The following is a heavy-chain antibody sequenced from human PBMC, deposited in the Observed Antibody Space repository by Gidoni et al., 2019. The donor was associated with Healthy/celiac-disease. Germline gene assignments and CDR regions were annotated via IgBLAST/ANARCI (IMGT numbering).Heavy chain of an antibody. CDR2: IIPIFSIA. CDR3: ATYGSGSLHGDNWFDT. Sequence: QVQLVQSGAEVKKPGSSVTVSCKASGGTFSTYAITWVRQAPGQGLDWMGGIIPIFSIAKYAQKFQGRVTITADKSTSIAYMELSSLRSEDTAVYYCATYGSGSLHGDNWFDTWGQGTLVTVSS. D-gene: IGHD3-10*01. J-gene: IGHJ5*02. V-gene: IGHV1-69*10. CDR1: GGTFSTYA.